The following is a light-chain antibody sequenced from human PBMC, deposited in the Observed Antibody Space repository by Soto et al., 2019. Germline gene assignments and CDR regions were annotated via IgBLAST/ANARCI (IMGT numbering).Light chain of an antibody. CDR3: QQFHRYPVT. CDR2: KAS. Sequence: DNQMTQSPSTLSASVGDRVTITCRASQSIDSWLAWYQQKPGKAPNLLIYKASSLESGVPSRFSGSGSGTEFTLTISSLQPDDSATYYCQQFHRYPVTFGQGTKVEI. CDR1: QSIDSW. J-gene: IGKJ1*01. V-gene: IGKV1-5*03.